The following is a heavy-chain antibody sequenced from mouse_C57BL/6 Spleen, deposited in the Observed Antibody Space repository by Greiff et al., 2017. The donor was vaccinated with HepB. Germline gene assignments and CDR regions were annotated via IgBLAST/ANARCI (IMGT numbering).Heavy chain of an antibody. CDR3: ARWFIYYYGSSLAY. CDR2: INPNNGGT. D-gene: IGHD1-1*01. V-gene: IGHV1-22*01. Sequence: VQLQQSGPELVKPGASVKMSCKASGYTFTDYNMHWVKQSHGKSLEWIGYINPNNGGTSYNQKFKGKATLTVNKSSSTAYMELRSLTSEDSAVYYCARWFIYYYGSSLAYWGQGTLVTVSA. J-gene: IGHJ3*01. CDR1: GYTFTDYN.